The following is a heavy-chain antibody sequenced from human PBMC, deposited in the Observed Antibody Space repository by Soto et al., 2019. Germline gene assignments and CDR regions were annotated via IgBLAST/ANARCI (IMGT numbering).Heavy chain of an antibody. V-gene: IGHV3-7*04. CDR3: ARDYA. CDR2: IKQDGSEK. J-gene: IGHJ5*02. Sequence: EVQLVESGGGLVQPGGSLRLSCAASGFTISNSWMTWVRQAPGKGLEWVANIKQDGSEKYYVDSVKGRFPISRDNANNSLYLQMNALRPKHSAVFYCARDYAWAQGPLVTVSS. D-gene: IGHD3-16*01. CDR1: GFTISNSW.